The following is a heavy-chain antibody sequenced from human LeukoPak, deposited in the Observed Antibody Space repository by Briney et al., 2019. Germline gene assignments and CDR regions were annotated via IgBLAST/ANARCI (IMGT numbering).Heavy chain of an antibody. Sequence: PGGSLRLSCAASGFTFRDYTMNWVRQAPGKGLEWVSAISKSGTYIKYADSVKGRFTISRDNSKNTLYLQMNSLRAEDTAVYYCAKDTYSTSPYYFDYWGQGTLVTVSS. CDR3: AKDTYSTSPYYFDY. V-gene: IGHV3-21*04. D-gene: IGHD1-26*01. CDR1: GFTFRDYT. CDR2: ISKSGTYI. J-gene: IGHJ4*02.